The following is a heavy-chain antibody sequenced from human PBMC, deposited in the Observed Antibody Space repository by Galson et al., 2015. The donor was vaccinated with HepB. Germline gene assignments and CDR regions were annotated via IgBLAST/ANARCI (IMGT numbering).Heavy chain of an antibody. V-gene: IGHV3-30-3*01. CDR1: GFTFSSYA. D-gene: IGHD3-10*01. J-gene: IGHJ5*02. CDR2: ISYDGSNK. Sequence: SLRLSCAASGFTFSSYAMHWVRQAPGKGLEWVAVISYDGSNKYYADSVKGRFTISRDNSKNTLCLQMNSLRAEDTAVYYCARDRGYYGSGAGWFDPWGQGTLVTVSS. CDR3: ARDRGYYGSGAGWFDP.